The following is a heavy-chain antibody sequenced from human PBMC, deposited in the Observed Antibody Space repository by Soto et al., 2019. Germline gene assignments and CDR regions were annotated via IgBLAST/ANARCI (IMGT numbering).Heavy chain of an antibody. D-gene: IGHD3-10*01. CDR3: ARDSFGVRGVKSYYYYGMDV. V-gene: IGHV3-21*01. CDR1: GFTFRSYT. CDR2: INNIGTYL. J-gene: IGHJ6*02. Sequence: GSLRLPFAASGFTFRSYTLNWVPQAPGRGLDGVSNINNIGTYLWYVDSVKGRFTISRDNAKNSLYLQMNSLRAEDTAVYYRARDSFGVRGVKSYYYYGMDVWGQGTTVTVSS.